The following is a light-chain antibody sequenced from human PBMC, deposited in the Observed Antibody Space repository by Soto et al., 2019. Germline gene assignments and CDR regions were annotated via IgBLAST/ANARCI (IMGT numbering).Light chain of an antibody. J-gene: IGLJ1*01. V-gene: IGLV1-40*01. CDR3: QSYDRNMSGYV. CDR1: SSNIGAGYD. CDR2: ANN. Sequence: QSVLTQPPSVSGAPGQRVTISCTGSSSNIGAGYDVQWYQQLPGTAPKLLIYANNNRPSGGPDYVSGSKSGTSASLAITGLQAEDEADYYCQSYDRNMSGYVFATGTKVNVL.